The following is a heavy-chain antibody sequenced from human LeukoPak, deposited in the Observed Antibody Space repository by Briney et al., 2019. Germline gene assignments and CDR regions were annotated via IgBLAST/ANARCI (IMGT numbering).Heavy chain of an antibody. CDR1: GGTFSSYA. V-gene: IGHV1-69*04. D-gene: IGHD1-7*01. CDR2: IIPILGIA. Sequence: ASVNVSCKASGGTFSSYAISWVRQAPGQGLEWMGRIIPILGIANYAQKFQGRVTITADKSTSTAYMELSSLRSEDTAVYYCARAQSDGSTGPTHNWFDPWGQGTLVTVSS. J-gene: IGHJ5*02. CDR3: ARAQSDGSTGPTHNWFDP.